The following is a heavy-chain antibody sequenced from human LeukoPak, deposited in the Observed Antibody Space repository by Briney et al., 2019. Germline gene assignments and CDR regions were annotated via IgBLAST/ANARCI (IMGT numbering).Heavy chain of an antibody. D-gene: IGHD5-12*01. J-gene: IGHJ4*02. CDR3: ARDKDVDIVADF. V-gene: IGHV1-18*01. CDR2: ISAYNGNT. CDR1: GYTFSSYD. Sequence: ASVKVSCKASGYTFSSYDINWVRQATGQGLEWMGWISAYNGNTNYAQKLQGRVTMTTDTSTSTAYMELRSLRSDDTAVYYCARDKDVDIVADFWGQGTLVTVSS.